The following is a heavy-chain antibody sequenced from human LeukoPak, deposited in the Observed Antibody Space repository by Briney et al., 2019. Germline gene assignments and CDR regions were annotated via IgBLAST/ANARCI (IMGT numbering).Heavy chain of an antibody. CDR2: MNPNSGNT. J-gene: IGHJ4*02. D-gene: IGHD6-6*01. CDR3: ARGSYSSSSVYFDY. V-gene: IGHV1-8*03. Sequence: ASVKVSCKASGYTFTSYGISWVRQATGQGLEWMGWMNPNSGNTGYAQKFQGRVTITRNTSISTAYMELSSLRSEDTAVYYCARGSYSSSSVYFDYWGQGTLVTVSS. CDR1: GYTFTSYG.